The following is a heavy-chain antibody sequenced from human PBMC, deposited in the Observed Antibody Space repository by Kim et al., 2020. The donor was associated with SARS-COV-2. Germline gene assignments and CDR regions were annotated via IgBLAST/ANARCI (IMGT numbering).Heavy chain of an antibody. CDR3: ARGVVPAANGIDY. V-gene: IGHV4-34*01. CDR2: INHSGST. J-gene: IGHJ4*02. Sequence: SETLSLTCAVYGGSFSGYYWSWIRQPPGKGLEWIGEINHSGSTNYNPSLKSQVTISVDTSKNQFSLKLSSVTAADTAVYYCARGVVPAANGIDYWGQGTLVTVSS. CDR1: GGSFSGYY. D-gene: IGHD2-2*01.